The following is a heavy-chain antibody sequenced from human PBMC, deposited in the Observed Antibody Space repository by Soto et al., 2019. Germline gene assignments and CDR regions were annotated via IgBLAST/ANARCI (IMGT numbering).Heavy chain of an antibody. D-gene: IGHD6-19*01. V-gene: IGHV4-39*01. CDR3: ARLKLLAVAPTGPKGWFDP. CDR1: GGSISSSSYY. Sequence: SETLSLTCTVSGGSISSSSYYWGWIRQPPGKGLEWIGSIYYSGSTYYNPSLKSRVTISVDTSKNQFSLKLSSVTAADTAVYYCARLKLLAVAPTGPKGWFDPWGQGTLVTVSS. CDR2: IYYSGST. J-gene: IGHJ5*02.